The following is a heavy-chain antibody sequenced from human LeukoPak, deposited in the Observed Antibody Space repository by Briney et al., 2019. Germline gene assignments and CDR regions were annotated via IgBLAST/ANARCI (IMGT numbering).Heavy chain of an antibody. CDR1: GYSFSRYY. D-gene: IGHD2-15*01. CDR2: INRAGTT. J-gene: IGHJ4*02. CDR3: ARCVAFDRYCRPGGCDSGYYDA. Sequence: PSETLSLTCAAEGYSFSRYYWNWVRQPPGKPLEYIGEINRAGTTNYNPSLKTRVTLSIDTSKNQFSLRLTSVAASDTAVYFCARCVAFDRYCRPGGCDSGYYDAWGQGTPVSVSS. V-gene: IGHV4-34*01.